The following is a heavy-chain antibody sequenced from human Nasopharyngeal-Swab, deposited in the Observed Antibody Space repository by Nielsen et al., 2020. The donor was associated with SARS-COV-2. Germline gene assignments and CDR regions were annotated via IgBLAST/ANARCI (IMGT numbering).Heavy chain of an antibody. V-gene: IGHV3-33*08. D-gene: IGHD4-17*01. CDR2: IWYDGSNK. Sequence: GGSLSLSFAASGFSFISFCMHWVRQAPGKWLEWVAVIWYDGSNKYYADSVKGRFTISRDNSKNTLYLQMNSLRAEDTAVYYCARDDYGDYGEPFDYWGQGTLVTVSS. J-gene: IGHJ4*02. CDR3: ARDDYGDYGEPFDY. CDR1: GFSFISFC.